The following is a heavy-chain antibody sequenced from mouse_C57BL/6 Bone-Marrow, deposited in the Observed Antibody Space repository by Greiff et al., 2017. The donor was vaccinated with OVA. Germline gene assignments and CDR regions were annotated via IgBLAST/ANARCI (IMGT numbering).Heavy chain of an antibody. CDR3: ARHEDGYYASYFDY. D-gene: IGHD2-3*01. J-gene: IGHJ2*01. CDR2: IYPGDGDT. CDR1: GYAFSSSW. Sequence: VQLQQSGPELVKPGASVKISCKASGYAFSSSWMNWVKQRPGKGLEWLGRIYPGDGDTNYNGKFKGKATLTADKSSSTAYMQLSSLTSEDSAVYFCARHEDGYYASYFDYWGQGTTLTVSS. V-gene: IGHV1-82*01.